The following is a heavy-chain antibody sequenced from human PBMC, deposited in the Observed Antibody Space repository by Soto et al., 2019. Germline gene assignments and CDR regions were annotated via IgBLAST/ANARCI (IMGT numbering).Heavy chain of an antibody. CDR1: GGTFSSYA. CDR3: ASVTRTCISTSCYRYYYGMDV. J-gene: IGHJ6*02. D-gene: IGHD2-2*02. V-gene: IGHV1-69*13. CDR2: IIPIFGTA. Sequence: SVKVSCKASGGTFSSYAISWVRQAPGQGLEWMGGIIPIFGTANYAQKFQGRVTITADESTSTAYMELSSLRSEDTAVYYCASVTRTCISTSCYRYYYGMDVWGQGTTVTVSS.